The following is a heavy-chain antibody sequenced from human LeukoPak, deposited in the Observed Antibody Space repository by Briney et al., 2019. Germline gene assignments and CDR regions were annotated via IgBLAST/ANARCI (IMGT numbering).Heavy chain of an antibody. Sequence: GGSLRLSCAASGFTFSSYAMHWVRQAPGKGLEYVSAISSIGGSTYYANSVKGRFTISRDNSKNTLYLQMNSLRAEDTAVYYCVRDAVGDARYLQHWGQGTLVTVSS. CDR2: ISSIGGST. CDR1: GFTFSSYA. J-gene: IGHJ1*01. CDR3: VRDAVGDARYLQH. V-gene: IGHV3-64*01. D-gene: IGHD1-26*01.